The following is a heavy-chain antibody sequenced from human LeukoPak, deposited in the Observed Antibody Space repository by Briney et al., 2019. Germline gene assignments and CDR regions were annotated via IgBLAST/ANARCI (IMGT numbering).Heavy chain of an antibody. CDR1: GFTFTSYA. Sequence: PGGSLRLSCAASGFTFTSYAMNWVRQTPGQGLEWMGWINTNTGNPTYAQGFTGRFVFSLDTSVSTAYLQISSLKAEDTAVYYCARASYDFWSGYYGMDVWGQGTTVTVSS. V-gene: IGHV7-4-1*02. CDR3: ARASYDFWSGYYGMDV. J-gene: IGHJ6*02. D-gene: IGHD3-3*01. CDR2: INTNTGNP.